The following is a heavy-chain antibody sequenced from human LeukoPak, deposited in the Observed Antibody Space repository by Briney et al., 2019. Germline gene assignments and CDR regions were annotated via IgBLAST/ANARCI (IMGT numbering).Heavy chain of an antibody. Sequence: GGSLRLSCAASGFTFSSNWMHWVRQAPGKGLAWVSRINEDGSTTNYADSVKGRSTIFRDNAKNTLYLQMNSLRAEDTAVYYCVRDLGGRSGHWGQGTLVTVSS. CDR3: VRDLGGRSGH. CDR2: INEDGSTT. CDR1: GFTFSSNW. V-gene: IGHV3-74*01. D-gene: IGHD1-26*01. J-gene: IGHJ4*02.